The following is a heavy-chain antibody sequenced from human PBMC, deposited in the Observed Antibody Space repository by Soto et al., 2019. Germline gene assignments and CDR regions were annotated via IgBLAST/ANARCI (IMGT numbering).Heavy chain of an antibody. CDR2: ISYDGSNK. CDR3: TKAYYSSSWYVSVY. V-gene: IGHV3-30-3*01. J-gene: IGHJ4*02. Sequence: GGSLRLSCAASGFTFSSYAMHWVRQAPGKGLEWVAVISYDGSNKYYADSVKGRFTISRDNSKNTLYLQMNSLRAEDTALYYCTKAYYSSSWYVSVYWGQGALVTVSS. CDR1: GFTFSSYA. D-gene: IGHD6-13*01.